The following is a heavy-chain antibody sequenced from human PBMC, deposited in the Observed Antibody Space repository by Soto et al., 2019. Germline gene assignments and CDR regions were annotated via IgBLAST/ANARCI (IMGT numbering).Heavy chain of an antibody. CDR2: LTATGTST. V-gene: IGHV3-23*01. J-gene: IGHJ4*02. D-gene: IGHD1-26*01. CDR3: ARSTQWVIGVGDC. CDR1: GFTFSTYA. Sequence: RLLESGGGLVQPGGSLRLSCTASGFTFSTYAMTWVRQAPGKGLEWVSALTATGTSTYYTDSVKDRFTVSRDNXKNTLYLQMNSLRAEDTAVYYCARSTQWVIGVGDCWGQGTLVTVSS.